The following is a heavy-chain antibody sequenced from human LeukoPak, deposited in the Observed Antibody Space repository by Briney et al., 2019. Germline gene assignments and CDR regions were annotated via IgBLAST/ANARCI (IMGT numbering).Heavy chain of an antibody. CDR1: GYTFTGYY. CDR3: AILVVPAAKLNYYYYGMDV. Sequence: ASVKVSCKASGYTFTGYYMHWVRQAPGQGLEWMGWINPNSGGTNYAQKFQGRVTMTRDTSISTAYMELSRLRSDDTAVYYCAILVVPAAKLNYYYYGMDVWGHGTTVTVSS. CDR2: INPNSGGT. V-gene: IGHV1-2*02. D-gene: IGHD2-2*01. J-gene: IGHJ6*02.